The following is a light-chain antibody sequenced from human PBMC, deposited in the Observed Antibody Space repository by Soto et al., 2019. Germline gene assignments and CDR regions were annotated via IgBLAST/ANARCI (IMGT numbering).Light chain of an antibody. CDR2: KAS. CDR3: QQYNSISLLT. Sequence: DIQMTQSPSTLSGSVGDRVTITCRASQTISSWLAWYQQKPGKAPKLLIYKASTLKSGVPSRFSGSGSGTEFTLTISSLQPDDFATYSCQQYNSISLLTFAGGTKVDIK. J-gene: IGKJ4*01. V-gene: IGKV1-5*03. CDR1: QTISSW.